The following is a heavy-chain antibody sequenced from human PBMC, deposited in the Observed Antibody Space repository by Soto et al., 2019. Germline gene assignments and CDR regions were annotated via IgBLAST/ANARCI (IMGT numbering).Heavy chain of an antibody. D-gene: IGHD2-15*01. J-gene: IGHJ3*02. CDR3: ARDAGIVVVVAGAFDI. CDR2: ISAYDGNT. Sequence: SVKVSCKASGCTFTSYGISWVRQAPGQGLEWMGWISAYDGNTNYAQKLQGRVTMTTDTSTSTAYMELRSLRSDDTAVYYCARDAGIVVVVAGAFDIWGQGTMVTVSS. V-gene: IGHV1-18*01. CDR1: GCTFTSYG.